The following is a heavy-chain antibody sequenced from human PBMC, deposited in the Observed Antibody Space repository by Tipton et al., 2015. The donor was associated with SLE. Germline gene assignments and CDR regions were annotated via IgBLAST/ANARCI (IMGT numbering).Heavy chain of an antibody. Sequence: SLRLSCAASGFIFSNYLMVWVRQPPGKGLEWVANIKQDGSEKFYVDSVEGRFTISRDNVKNSLYLQMNSLRAEDTALYYCATAGLAARLPTDHWGQGTLVTVSS. V-gene: IGHV3-7*01. CDR2: IKQDGSEK. CDR3: ATAGLAARLPTDH. CDR1: GFIFSNYL. J-gene: IGHJ4*02. D-gene: IGHD6-6*01.